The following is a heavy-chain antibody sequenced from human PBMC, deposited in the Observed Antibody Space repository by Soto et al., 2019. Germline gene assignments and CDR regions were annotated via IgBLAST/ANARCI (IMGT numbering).Heavy chain of an antibody. CDR2: ISYEGSNK. V-gene: IGHV3-30-3*01. CDR1: GFTFDIYG. D-gene: IGHD1-1*01. J-gene: IGHJ6*02. Sequence: PGGSRRRSWAASGFTFDIYGIHWVRQAPGKGLEWVALISYEGSNKYYSDSVKGRFTISRDNSKSTLFLHMNSLRVEDTGVYYCARVNPGNNLYYFNGLDVWGQGTSVTVS. CDR3: ARVNPGNNLYYFNGLDV.